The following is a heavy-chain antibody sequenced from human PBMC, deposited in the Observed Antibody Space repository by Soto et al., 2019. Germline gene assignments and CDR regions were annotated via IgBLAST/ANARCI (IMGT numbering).Heavy chain of an antibody. Sequence: EVQLLESGGGLVQPGGSLRLSCAASGITISNYPMSWVRPAPGKGLDWVSGISGSGDRTYYAESARGRITISKDFSKNSLSLQLDNLGVEDTAVYFCVKDDGGYPSTAPHWGQGTLVTVSS. CDR3: VKDDGGYPSTAPH. J-gene: IGHJ4*02. D-gene: IGHD3-22*01. CDR2: ISGSGDRT. V-gene: IGHV3-23*01. CDR1: GITISNYP.